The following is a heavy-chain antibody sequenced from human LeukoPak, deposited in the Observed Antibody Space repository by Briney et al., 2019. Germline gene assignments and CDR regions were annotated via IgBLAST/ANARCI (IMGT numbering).Heavy chain of an antibody. D-gene: IGHD3-3*01. CDR1: GGSISSSSYY. CDR3: ARVGFWSGINPPVYWYFDL. V-gene: IGHV4-39*01. Sequence: SETLSLTCTVSGGSISSSSYYWGWIRQPPGKGLEWIGSIYYSGSTYYNPSLKSRVTISVDTSKNQFSLKLSSVTAADTAVYYCARVGFWSGINPPVYWYFDLWGRGTLVTVSS. CDR2: IYYSGST. J-gene: IGHJ2*01.